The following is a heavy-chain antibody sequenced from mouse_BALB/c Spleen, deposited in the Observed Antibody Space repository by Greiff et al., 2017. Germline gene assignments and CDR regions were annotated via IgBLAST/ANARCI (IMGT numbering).Heavy chain of an antibody. Sequence: EVQRVESGGGLVQPGGSRKLSCAASGFTFSSFGMHWVRQAPEKGLEWVAYISSGSSTIYYADTVKGRFTISRDNPKNTLFLQMTSLRSEDTAMYYCARQYGNPYAMDYWGQGTSVTVSS. J-gene: IGHJ4*01. V-gene: IGHV5-17*02. CDR2: ISSGSSTI. D-gene: IGHD2-10*02. CDR1: GFTFSSFG. CDR3: ARQYGNPYAMDY.